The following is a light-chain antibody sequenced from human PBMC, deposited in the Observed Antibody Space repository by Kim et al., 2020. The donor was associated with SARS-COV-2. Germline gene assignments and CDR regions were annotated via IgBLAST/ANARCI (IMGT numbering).Light chain of an antibody. Sequence: GKTVTTSCTRSVGSIASNYVQWYRQRPGSAPTTVIYEDNQRPSGVPDRFSGSIDSSSNSASLTISGLKTEDEADYYCQSYDSSNVVFGGGTQLTVL. V-gene: IGLV6-57*03. CDR1: VGSIASNY. CDR2: EDN. J-gene: IGLJ2*01. CDR3: QSYDSSNVV.